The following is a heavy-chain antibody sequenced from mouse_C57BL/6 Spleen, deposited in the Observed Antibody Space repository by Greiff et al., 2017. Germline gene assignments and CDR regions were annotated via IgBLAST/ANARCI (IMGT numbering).Heavy chain of an antibody. D-gene: IGHD1-1*01. J-gene: IGHJ2*01. V-gene: IGHV5-6*01. CDR1: GFTFSSYG. CDR3: ARDYYGRRFDY. Sequence: EVQRVESGGDLVKPGGSLKLSCAASGFTFSSYGMSWVRQTPDKRLEWVATISSGGSYTYYPDSVKGRFTISRDNAKNTLYLQMSSLKSEDTAMYYCARDYYGRRFDYWGQGTTLTVSS. CDR2: ISSGGSYT.